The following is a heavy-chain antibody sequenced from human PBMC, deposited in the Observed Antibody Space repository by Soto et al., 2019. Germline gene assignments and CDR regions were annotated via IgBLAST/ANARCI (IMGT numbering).Heavy chain of an antibody. J-gene: IGHJ4*02. V-gene: IGHV4-31*03. CDR1: DGSISSGGYY. Sequence: QVQLQESGPGLVKPSQTLSLTCTVSDGSISSGGYYWSWIRQHPGKGLEWIGNIYYSGYTYYNPSHNSRVTISVDTSNNQFSLKLSSVTAADTAVYYCAREGDYEGFNYWGQGTLVTVSS. CDR3: AREGDYEGFNY. D-gene: IGHD4-17*01. CDR2: IYYSGYT.